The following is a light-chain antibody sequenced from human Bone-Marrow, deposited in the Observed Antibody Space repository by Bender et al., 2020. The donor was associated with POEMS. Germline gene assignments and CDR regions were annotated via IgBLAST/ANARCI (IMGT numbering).Light chain of an antibody. CDR3: CSYAGSNTWV. CDR1: RSQIGTYNL. CDR2: EDT. V-gene: IGLV2-23*01. J-gene: IGLJ3*02. Sequence: QSVLTQPASVSGSPGQSITISCTGARSQIGTYNLVSWYQHHPGTAPKLIIFEDTKRPSGVSPRFSGSKSGNTASLTISGLQAEDEADYYCCSYAGSNTWVFGGGTHLTVL.